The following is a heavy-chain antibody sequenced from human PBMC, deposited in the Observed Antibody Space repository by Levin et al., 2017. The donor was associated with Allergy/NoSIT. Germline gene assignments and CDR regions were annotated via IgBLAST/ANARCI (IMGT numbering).Heavy chain of an antibody. CDR1: GFTFSSYA. V-gene: IGHV3-23*01. Sequence: GGSLRLSCAASGFTFSSYAMSWVRQAPGKGLEWVSAISGSGGSTYYADSVKGRFTISRDNSKNTLYLQMNSLRAEDTAVYYCAKDGRLKIPGPYDFWSGLRNWFDPWGQGTLVTVSS. CDR2: ISGSGGST. J-gene: IGHJ5*02. CDR3: AKDGRLKIPGPYDFWSGLRNWFDP. D-gene: IGHD3-3*01.